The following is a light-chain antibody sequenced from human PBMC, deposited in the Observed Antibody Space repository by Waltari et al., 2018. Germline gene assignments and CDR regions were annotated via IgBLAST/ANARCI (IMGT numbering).Light chain of an antibody. V-gene: IGLV2-23*02. CDR1: SSDVGNYKR. CDR3: SSYAGSSKGV. J-gene: IGLJ2*01. Sequence: QSALTQPASVSGSPGQSITISCTGTSSDVGNYKRVSWYQQHPGQAPKLMIYAVRKRPSGVSDRFSGSKSGDMASLTISGLQPEDEAEYFCSSYAGSSKGVFGGGTKVTVL. CDR2: AVR.